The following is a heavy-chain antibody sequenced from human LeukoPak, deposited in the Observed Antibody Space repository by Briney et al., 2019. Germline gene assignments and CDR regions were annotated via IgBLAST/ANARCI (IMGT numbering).Heavy chain of an antibody. J-gene: IGHJ6*02. CDR3: ARKRHCSSTSCLYYYYGMDV. D-gene: IGHD2-2*01. Sequence: ASVKVSCKASGYTFTGYYMHWVRQAPGQGLEWMGWINPNSGGTNYAQKFQGRVTMTRDTSISTAYMELSRLRSDDTAVYYCARKRHCSSTSCLYYYYGMDVWGQGTTVTVSS. CDR2: INPNSGGT. V-gene: IGHV1-2*02. CDR1: GYTFTGYY.